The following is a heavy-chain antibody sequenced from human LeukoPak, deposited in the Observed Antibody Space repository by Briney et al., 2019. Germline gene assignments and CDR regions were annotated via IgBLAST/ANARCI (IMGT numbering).Heavy chain of an antibody. CDR1: GYSFTNYW. Sequence: GESLKISCKGSGYSFTNYWIGWVRQMPGKGLEYMGIIYTVDSDTRYSPSFQGQVTMSVDKSINTAYLQWTSLKASDTAMYYCARGGNGWYFDYWGHGSLVTVSS. J-gene: IGHJ4*01. V-gene: IGHV5-51*01. CDR3: ARGGNGWYFDY. D-gene: IGHD6-19*01. CDR2: IYTVDSDT.